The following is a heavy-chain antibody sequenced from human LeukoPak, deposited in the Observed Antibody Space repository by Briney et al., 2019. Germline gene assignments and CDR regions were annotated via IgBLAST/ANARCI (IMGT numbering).Heavy chain of an antibody. Sequence: GESLKISCKGSGYSFTSYWIGWVRQMPGKGLEWMGIIYPGDSDTRYNSSFQGQVTISADKSISTAYLQWSSLEASDTAMYYCARLSVTGTEYYFDYWGQGTLVTVSS. CDR1: GYSFTSYW. CDR2: IYPGDSDT. J-gene: IGHJ4*02. D-gene: IGHD2-21*02. V-gene: IGHV5-51*01. CDR3: ARLSVTGTEYYFDY.